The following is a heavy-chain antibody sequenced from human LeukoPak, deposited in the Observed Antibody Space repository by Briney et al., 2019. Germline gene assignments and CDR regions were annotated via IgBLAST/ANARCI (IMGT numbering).Heavy chain of an antibody. Sequence: SETLSLTCTVSGGSINSYYWSWIRQPPGKGLEWIGYIYYSGSTNYNPSLKSRVTISVDTSKNQFSLKLSSVTAADTAVYYCARDQYTYDSSGYANWFDPWGQGTLVTVSS. CDR1: GGSINSYY. D-gene: IGHD3-22*01. J-gene: IGHJ5*02. CDR2: IYYSGST. CDR3: ARDQYTYDSSGYANWFDP. V-gene: IGHV4-59*01.